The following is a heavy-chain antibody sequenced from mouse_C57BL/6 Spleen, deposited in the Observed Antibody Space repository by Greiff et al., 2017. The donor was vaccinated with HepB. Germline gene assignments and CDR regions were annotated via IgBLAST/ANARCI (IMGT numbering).Heavy chain of an antibody. D-gene: IGHD1-1*01. CDR3: TSFTTVVATPGYFDY. V-gene: IGHV1-15*01. CDR2: IDPETGGT. Sequence: QVQLQQSGAELVRPGASVTLSCKASGYTFTDYEMHWVKQTPVHGLEWIGAIDPETGGTAYNQKFKGKAILTADKSSSTAYMELRSLTSEDSAVYYCTSFTTVVATPGYFDYWGQGTTLTVSS. J-gene: IGHJ2*01. CDR1: GYTFTDYE.